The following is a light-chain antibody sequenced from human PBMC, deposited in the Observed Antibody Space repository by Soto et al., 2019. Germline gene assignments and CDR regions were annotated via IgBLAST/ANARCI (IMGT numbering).Light chain of an antibody. J-gene: IGKJ5*01. CDR2: AAS. V-gene: IGKV1-39*01. CDR1: QSISSY. CDR3: QQSYSTLSIT. Sequence: DIQMTRSPSSLCASVGDRVTITCRASQSISSYLNWYQQKPGKAPKLLIYAASSLQSGVPSRFSGSGSGTDFTLTISSLQPEDFATYYCQQSYSTLSITFGQGTRLEIK.